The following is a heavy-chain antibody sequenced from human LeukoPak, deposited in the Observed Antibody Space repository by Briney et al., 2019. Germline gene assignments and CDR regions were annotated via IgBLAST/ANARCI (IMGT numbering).Heavy chain of an antibody. D-gene: IGHD2-15*01. J-gene: IGHJ5*02. Sequence: GASVKVSCKASGGTFSSYAISWVRQAPGQGLEWMGRIIPILGIANYAQKFQGRVTITADKSTSTAYMELSSLRSEDTAVYYCARDRDSPNWFDPWGQGTLVTVSS. V-gene: IGHV1-69*04. CDR3: ARDRDSPNWFDP. CDR1: GGTFSSYA. CDR2: IIPILGIA.